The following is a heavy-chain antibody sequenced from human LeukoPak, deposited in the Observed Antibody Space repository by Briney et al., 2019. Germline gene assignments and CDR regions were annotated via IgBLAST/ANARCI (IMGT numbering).Heavy chain of an antibody. CDR2: IIPIFGTA. D-gene: IGHD6-13*01. CDR3: ARDTAAAGTHYYYMDV. V-gene: IGHV1-69*05. J-gene: IGHJ6*03. Sequence: SVKVSCKASGGTFSSYAISWVRQAPGQGLEWMGRIIPIFGTANYAQKFQGRVTITTDESTSTAYMELSSLRSEDTAVYYWARDTAAAGTHYYYMDVWGKGTTVTVSS. CDR1: GGTFSSYA.